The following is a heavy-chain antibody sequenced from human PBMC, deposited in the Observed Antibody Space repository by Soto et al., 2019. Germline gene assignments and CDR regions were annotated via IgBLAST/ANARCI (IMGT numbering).Heavy chain of an antibody. Sequence: GASVKVSCKASGYTFTSYAMHWVRQAPGQRLEWMGWINAGNGNTKYSQKFQGRVTITRDTSASTAYMELSSLRSEDTALYYCARFFIPSEMAFLGYCSGGSCYVPGTDAFDIWGQGTMVTVSS. V-gene: IGHV1-3*01. D-gene: IGHD2-15*01. J-gene: IGHJ3*02. CDR2: INAGNGNT. CDR3: ARFFIPSEMAFLGYCSGGSCYVPGTDAFDI. CDR1: GYTFTSYA.